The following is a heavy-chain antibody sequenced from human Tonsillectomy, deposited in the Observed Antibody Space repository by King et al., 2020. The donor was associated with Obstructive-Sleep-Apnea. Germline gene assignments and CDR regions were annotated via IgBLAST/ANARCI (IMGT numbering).Heavy chain of an antibody. D-gene: IGHD2-2*01. V-gene: IGHV1-2*02. Sequence: QLVQSGAEVKKPGASVKVSCKASGYTFTGYYMHCVRQAPGQGLEWMGWINPNSGVTNYAQKFQGRVTMTRDTSFSTAYLELSRLRSDDTAVYYCARDLGYCSSTSCYNWFDPWGQGTLVTVSS. CDR3: ARDLGYCSSTSCYNWFDP. CDR1: GYTFTGYY. CDR2: INPNSGVT. J-gene: IGHJ5*02.